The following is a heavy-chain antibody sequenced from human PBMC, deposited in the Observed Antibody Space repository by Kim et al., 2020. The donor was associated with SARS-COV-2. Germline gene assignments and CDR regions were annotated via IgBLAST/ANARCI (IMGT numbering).Heavy chain of an antibody. V-gene: IGHV4-39*01. J-gene: IGHJ4*02. CDR2: IYYSGST. D-gene: IGHD6-6*01. Sequence: SETLSLTCTVSGGSISSSSYYWGWIRQPPGKGLEWIGSIYYSGSTYYNPSLKSRVTISVDTSKNQFSLKLSSVTAADTAVYYCARHLILEQLVDFLPFDYWGQGTLVTVSS. CDR1: GGSISSSSYY. CDR3: ARHLILEQLVDFLPFDY.